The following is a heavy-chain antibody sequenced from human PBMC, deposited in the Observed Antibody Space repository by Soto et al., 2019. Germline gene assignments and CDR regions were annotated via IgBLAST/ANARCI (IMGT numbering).Heavy chain of an antibody. CDR1: GFTFSSYA. V-gene: IGHV3-30-3*01. D-gene: IGHD2-2*01. CDR3: ARDRVGYCSSTSCYYYYYGMDV. Sequence: QVQLVESGGGVVQPGRSLRLSCAASGFTFSSYAMHWVRQAPGKGLEWVAVISYDGSNKYYADSVKGRFTISRDNSKNTLYLQMNSLRAEDTAVYYCARDRVGYCSSTSCYYYYYGMDVW. CDR2: ISYDGSNK. J-gene: IGHJ6*01.